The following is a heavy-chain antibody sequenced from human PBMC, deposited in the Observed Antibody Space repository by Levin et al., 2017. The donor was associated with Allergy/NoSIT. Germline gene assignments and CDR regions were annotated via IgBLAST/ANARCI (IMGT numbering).Heavy chain of an antibody. D-gene: IGHD6-19*01. Sequence: GGSLRLSCAASGFTFDDYAMHWVRQVPGKGLEWVSGISWNSGNIGYADSVKGRFTISRDNAKNSLYLQMNSLRAEDTALYYCAKDFYSSGWYYFDYWGQGTLVTVSS. J-gene: IGHJ4*02. CDR3: AKDFYSSGWYYFDY. V-gene: IGHV3-9*01. CDR2: ISWNSGNI. CDR1: GFTFDDYA.